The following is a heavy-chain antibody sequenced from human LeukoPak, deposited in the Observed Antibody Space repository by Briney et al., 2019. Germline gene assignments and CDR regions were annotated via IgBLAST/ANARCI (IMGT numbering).Heavy chain of an antibody. CDR3: ARAGVVIPDDAFDI. V-gene: IGHV4-34*01. CDR1: GGSFSGYY. D-gene: IGHD3-3*01. CDR2: INHSGST. Sequence: SETLSLTCAVYGGSFSGYYWSWIRQPPGKGLEWIGEINHSGSTNYNPSLKSRVTISVATSKTQFSLKLSSVTAADTAVYYCARAGVVIPDDAFDIWGQGTMVTVSS. J-gene: IGHJ3*02.